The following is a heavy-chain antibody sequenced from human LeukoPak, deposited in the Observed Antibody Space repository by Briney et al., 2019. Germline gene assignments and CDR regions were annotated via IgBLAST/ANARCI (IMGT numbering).Heavy chain of an antibody. D-gene: IGHD3-22*01. CDR3: ARVVSGFDH. CDR2: INSDGSST. CDR1: GFIFSSYS. V-gene: IGHV3-74*01. Sequence: PGGSLRLSCAASGFIFSSYSMNWVRQAPGKGLVWVSRINSDGSSTRYADSVKGRFTISRDNAKNTLYLQMNSLRVEDTAVYYCARVVSGFDHWGQGTLVTVSS. J-gene: IGHJ4*02.